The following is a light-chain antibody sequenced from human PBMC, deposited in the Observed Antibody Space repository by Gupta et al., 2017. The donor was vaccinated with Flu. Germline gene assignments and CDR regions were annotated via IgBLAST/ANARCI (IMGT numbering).Light chain of an antibody. CDR2: RAS. Sequence: EIVMTQSPATLSVFPGERATLSCRASQYINMNLAWYQQRPGQSPRLIIHRASARAGGVTGRFSGSGDGKDFTLTSNSRQSDDGANYYWQQYNEWWSFGQGTKVEIK. V-gene: IGKV3-15*01. J-gene: IGKJ1*01. CDR3: QQYNEWWS. CDR1: QYINMN.